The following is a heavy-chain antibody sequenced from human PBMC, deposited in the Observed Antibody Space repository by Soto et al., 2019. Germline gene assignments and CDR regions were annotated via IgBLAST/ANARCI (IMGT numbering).Heavy chain of an antibody. J-gene: IGHJ5*02. D-gene: IGHD6-19*01. V-gene: IGHV3-48*03. CDR3: ARGVYSSGWENPYNWFDP. CDR1: GFTFSSYE. Sequence: EVQLVESGGGLVQPGGSLRLSCAASGFTFSSYEMNWVRQAPGKGLEWVSYISSSGSTIYYADSVKGRFNISRDNAKNSLYLQMNSLRAEDTAVYYCARGVYSSGWENPYNWFDPWGQGTLVTVSS. CDR2: ISSSGSTI.